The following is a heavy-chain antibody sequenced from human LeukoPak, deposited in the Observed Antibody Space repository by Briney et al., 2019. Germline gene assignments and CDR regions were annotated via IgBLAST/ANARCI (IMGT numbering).Heavy chain of an antibody. Sequence: SETLSLACTVSGDSISSYFWSWIRQPPGKGLEWIGYAHSSGSTNYNPSLKSRVTISADASKNQFSLNLRSVTAADTAVYYCARDSHSIDIATPGGFDPWGQGTLVTVSS. D-gene: IGHD1-26*01. CDR2: AHSSGST. J-gene: IGHJ5*02. CDR1: GDSISSYF. V-gene: IGHV4-59*01. CDR3: ARDSHSIDIATPGGFDP.